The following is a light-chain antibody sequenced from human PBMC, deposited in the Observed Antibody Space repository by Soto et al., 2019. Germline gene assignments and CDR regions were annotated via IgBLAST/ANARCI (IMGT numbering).Light chain of an antibody. J-gene: IGLJ3*02. V-gene: IGLV2-14*01. CDR2: EVS. CDR3: SAWDDSLNAWV. Sequence: QSVLTQPASVSGSPGQSITISCTGSRSDVGGYNYVSWYQQHPGKAPQVLIYEVSNRPSGVSNRFSGSKSGNTASLTISGLQADDEADYHCSAWDDSLNAWVFGGGTKLTVL. CDR1: RSDVGGYNY.